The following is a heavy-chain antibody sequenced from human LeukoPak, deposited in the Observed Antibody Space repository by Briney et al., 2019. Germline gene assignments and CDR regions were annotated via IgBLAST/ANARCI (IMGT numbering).Heavy chain of an antibody. V-gene: IGHV4-39*02. J-gene: IGHJ6*03. CDR2: IYYSGNT. CDR1: GVSISSSNSY. CDR3: AREEYSYGHPTYYYYYMDV. D-gene: IGHD5-18*01. Sequence: PLETLSLTCTVSGVSISSSNSYWGWIRQPPGKGLEWIGSIYYSGNTYYNASLKSQVSISIDTSKNQFSLRLTSVTAADTAVYYCAREEYSYGHPTYYYYYMDVWGKGTTVTVSS.